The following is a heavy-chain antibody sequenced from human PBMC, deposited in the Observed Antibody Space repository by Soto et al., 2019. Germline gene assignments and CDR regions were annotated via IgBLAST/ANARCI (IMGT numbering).Heavy chain of an antibody. CDR2: ISYDGSNK. CDR1: GFTFSGQT. V-gene: IGHV3-30-3*01. Sequence: QVHLVESGGGEVQPGRSLRLSCAASGFTFSGQTMHWVRQAPGKGLEWVADISYDGSNKYYADSVKGRFTISRDNSKNTLYLQMNSLRAEDTAVYYCARGTGRVGLDYWGQGTLVTVSS. J-gene: IGHJ4*02. CDR3: ARGTGRVGLDY. D-gene: IGHD1-26*01.